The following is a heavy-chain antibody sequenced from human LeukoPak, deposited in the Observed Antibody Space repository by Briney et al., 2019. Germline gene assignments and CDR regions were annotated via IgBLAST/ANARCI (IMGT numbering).Heavy chain of an antibody. V-gene: IGHV3-73*01. J-gene: IGHJ4*02. D-gene: IGHD3-22*01. CDR2: IRSKANSYAT. CDR1: GFTFSGSA. CDR3: TKYDSSAHFDY. Sequence: GGSLKLSCAPCGFTFSGSAMHWVRQASGKGLEWVGRIRSKANSYATAYAASVKGRFTISRDDSKNTAYLQMNSLKTEDTAVYYCTKYDSSAHFDYWGQGNLVTVSS.